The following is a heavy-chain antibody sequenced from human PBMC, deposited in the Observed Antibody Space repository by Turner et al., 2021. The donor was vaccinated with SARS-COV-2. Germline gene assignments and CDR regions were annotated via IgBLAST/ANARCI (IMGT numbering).Heavy chain of an antibody. CDR3: ARASQNGYSSSWYDPDIDY. CDR1: GFTSSSYG. Sequence: QVQLVESGGGVVQPGRSLRLSCAASGFTSSSYGMHWVRQAPGKGLEWVAVIWYDGSNKYYADSVKGRFTISRDNSKNTLYLQMNSLRAEDTAVYYCARASQNGYSSSWYDPDIDYWGQGTLVTVSS. V-gene: IGHV3-33*01. D-gene: IGHD6-13*01. CDR2: IWYDGSNK. J-gene: IGHJ4*02.